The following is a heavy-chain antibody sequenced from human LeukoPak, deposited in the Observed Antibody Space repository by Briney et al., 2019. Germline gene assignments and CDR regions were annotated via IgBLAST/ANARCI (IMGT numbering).Heavy chain of an antibody. J-gene: IGHJ4*02. Sequence: GASVKVSCKASGYTFTSYYMHWVRQAPGQGLEWMGIINPSGGSTSYAQKFQGRVTMTRDTSTSTVYMELSSLRSEDTAVYYCARATLGEEDFDWLDDYWGQGTLVTVSS. V-gene: IGHV1-46*01. D-gene: IGHD3-9*01. CDR1: GYTFTSYY. CDR3: ARATLGEEDFDWLDDY. CDR2: INPSGGST.